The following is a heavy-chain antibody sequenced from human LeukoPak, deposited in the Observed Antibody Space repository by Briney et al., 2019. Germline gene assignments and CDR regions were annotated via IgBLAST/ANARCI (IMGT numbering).Heavy chain of an antibody. CDR2: ISAYNGNT. V-gene: IGHV1-18*01. Sequence: ASVKVSCKASGYTFTSYGISWVRQAPGQGLEWMGWISAYNGNTNYAQKLQGRVTMTTDTSTSTAYMELRSLRSDDTAVYYCARDQFGPKCIAVDDGLDYWGQGTLVTVSS. CDR3: ARDQFGPKCIAVDDGLDY. CDR1: GYTFTSYG. J-gene: IGHJ4*02. D-gene: IGHD6-19*01.